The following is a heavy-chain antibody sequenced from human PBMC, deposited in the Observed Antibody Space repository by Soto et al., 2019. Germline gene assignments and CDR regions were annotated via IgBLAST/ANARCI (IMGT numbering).Heavy chain of an antibody. Sequence: EVQLVEAGGGVVQPGGSLRLSCEASGFTFSNYEMNWVRQAPGKGLEWISYITNSGGTIYYADSVKGRFTISRDNAKGSLYLQMNSLRAEDTAVYYCVRAYGFGELYWGQGALVTVAS. D-gene: IGHD3-10*01. CDR3: VRAYGFGELY. CDR1: GFTFSNYE. CDR2: ITNSGGTI. V-gene: IGHV3-48*03. J-gene: IGHJ4*02.